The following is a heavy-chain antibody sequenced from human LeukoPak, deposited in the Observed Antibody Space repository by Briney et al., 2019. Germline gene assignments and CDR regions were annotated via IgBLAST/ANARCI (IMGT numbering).Heavy chain of an antibody. J-gene: IGHJ4*02. V-gene: IGHV3-23*01. CDR3: AKCYGPGIAAAGTVY. CDR1: GFTFSSYA. D-gene: IGHD6-13*01. CDR2: ISGSGGST. Sequence: PGGSLRLSCAASGFTFSSYAMSWVRQAPGKGLEWVSSISGSGGSTYYADSVKGRFTISRDNSKHTLYLKMDSLSAEDTAVYYCAKCYGPGIAAAGTVYWGQGTLVTVPS.